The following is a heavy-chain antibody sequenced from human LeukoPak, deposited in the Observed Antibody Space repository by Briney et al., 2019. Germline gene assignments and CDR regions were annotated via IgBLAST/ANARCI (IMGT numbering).Heavy chain of an antibody. D-gene: IGHD3-10*01. CDR1: GGSISSGDYY. CDR3: ATQGRGTPGFWDY. V-gene: IGHV4-30-4*08. Sequence: KPSETLSLTCTVSGGSISSGDYYWSWIRQPPGKGLEWIGYIYYSGSTYYNPSLKSRVTISVDTSKNQFSLKLSSVTAADTAVYYCATQGRGTPGFWDYWGQGTLVTVSS. CDR2: IYYSGST. J-gene: IGHJ4*02.